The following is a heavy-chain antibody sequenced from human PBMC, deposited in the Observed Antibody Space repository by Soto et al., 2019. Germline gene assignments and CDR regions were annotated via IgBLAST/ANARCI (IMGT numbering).Heavy chain of an antibody. CDR1: GFTFSYYW. J-gene: IGHJ3*02. CDR3: ARGDRGAFDI. CDR2: IHSDGSST. V-gene: IGHV3-74*01. D-gene: IGHD1-26*01. Sequence: EVQLVESGGGLVQPGESLRLSCAASGFTFSYYWMHWVRQAPGKGLVWVSRIHSDGSSTTYADSVKGRFTISRDNARNTVYLQMNSLRVEDTAVYYCARGDRGAFDIWGQGTVVTLSS.